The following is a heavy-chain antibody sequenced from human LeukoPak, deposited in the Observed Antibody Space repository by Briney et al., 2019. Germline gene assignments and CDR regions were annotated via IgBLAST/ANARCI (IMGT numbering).Heavy chain of an antibody. J-gene: IGHJ4*02. CDR1: GYTFTSYD. D-gene: IGHD6-19*01. CDR2: MNPNSGNT. CDR3: ATDWRSSGWYWAHDY. Sequence: GASVKVSCKASGYTFTSYDINWVRQATGQGLEWMGWMNPNSGNTGYAQKFQGRVTMTEDTSTDTAYMELSSLRSEDTAVYYCATDWRSSGWYWAHDYWGQGTLVTVSS. V-gene: IGHV1-8*01.